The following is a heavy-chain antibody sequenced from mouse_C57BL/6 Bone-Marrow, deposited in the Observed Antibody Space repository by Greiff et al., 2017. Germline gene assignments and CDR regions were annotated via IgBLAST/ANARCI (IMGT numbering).Heavy chain of an antibody. D-gene: IGHD2-4*01. CDR2: INPGSGGT. CDR3: ARHYDYDVDYFNY. CDR1: GYAFTNYL. Sequence: VQLQESGAELVRPGTSVKVSCKASGYAFTNYLIEWVKQRPGQGLEWIGVINPGSGGTNYNEKFKGKGTLTADKSSSTAYMQLSSRTSEDSAVYVCARHYDYDVDYFNYWGKGTTLTVSS. J-gene: IGHJ2*01. V-gene: IGHV1-54*01.